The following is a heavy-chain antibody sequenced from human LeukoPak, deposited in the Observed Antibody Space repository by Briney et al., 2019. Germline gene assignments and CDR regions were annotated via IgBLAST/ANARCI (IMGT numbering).Heavy chain of an antibody. J-gene: IGHJ4*02. CDR3: ARVARLSGFDY. Sequence: SETLSLTCTVSGGSISSGGYYWSWVRQHPGKGLEWIGYIYYSGSTYYNPSLKSRVTISVDTSKNQFSLKLSSVTAADTAVYYCARVARLSGFDYWGQGTLVTVSS. CDR2: IYYSGST. V-gene: IGHV4-31*03. D-gene: IGHD6-6*01. CDR1: GGSISSGGYY.